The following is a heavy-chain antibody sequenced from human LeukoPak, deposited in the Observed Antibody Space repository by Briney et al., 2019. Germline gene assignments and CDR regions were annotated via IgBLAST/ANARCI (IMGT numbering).Heavy chain of an antibody. CDR1: GFTFSSYA. J-gene: IGHJ5*02. Sequence: PGRSLRLSCAASGFTFSSYAMHWVRQAPGKGLEWVAVISYDGSNKYYADSVKGRFTISRDNSKNTLYLQMNSLRAEDTAVYYCALGVTSFDPWGQGTLVTVSS. CDR3: ALGVTSFDP. D-gene: IGHD3-10*01. CDR2: ISYDGSNK. V-gene: IGHV3-30-3*01.